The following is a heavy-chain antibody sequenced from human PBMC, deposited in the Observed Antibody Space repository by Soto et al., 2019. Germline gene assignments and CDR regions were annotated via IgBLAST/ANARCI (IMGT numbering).Heavy chain of an antibody. J-gene: IGHJ4*02. Sequence: GGSLRLSCAASGFTFSSYGMHWVRQAPGKGLEWVAVISYDGSNKYYADSVKGRFTISRDNSKNTLYLQMNSLRAEDTAVYYCALRNWNDRSDFDYWGQGTLVTVSS. CDR2: ISYDGSNK. CDR1: GFTFSSYG. CDR3: ALRNWNDRSDFDY. D-gene: IGHD1-1*01. V-gene: IGHV3-30*03.